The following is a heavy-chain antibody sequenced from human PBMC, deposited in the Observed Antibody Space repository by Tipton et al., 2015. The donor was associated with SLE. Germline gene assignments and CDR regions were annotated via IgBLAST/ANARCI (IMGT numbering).Heavy chain of an antibody. D-gene: IGHD2-15*01. J-gene: IGHJ4*02. CDR1: GGSITSGGYS. V-gene: IGHV4-30-2*01. Sequence: TLSLTCDVSGGSITSGGYSWSWIRQPPGKGLEWIGYIYYSGRASYSPPLRSRVTMSVDRSKNQFSLKLSSVTAADTAVYYCARHQRVVVAAYYFDYWGQGTLVTVSS. CDR3: ARHQRVVVAAYYFDY. CDR2: IYYSGRA.